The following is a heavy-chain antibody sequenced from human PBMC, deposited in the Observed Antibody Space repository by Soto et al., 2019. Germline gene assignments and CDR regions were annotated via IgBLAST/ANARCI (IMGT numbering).Heavy chain of an antibody. V-gene: IGHV3-15*07. CDR2: IKSKTAGETT. D-gene: IGHD3-22*01. J-gene: IGHJ4*02. CDR1: GFTFSTYW. Sequence: PGGSLRLSYAATGFTFSTYWMHWVRQGPGKGLVWVARIKSKTAGETTDYAAPVKGRFSISRDDSKNTLYLQMNSLKTEDTAVYYCTTDPVTMIVVVPSSGWGQGTLVTVSS. CDR3: TTDPVTMIVVVPSSG.